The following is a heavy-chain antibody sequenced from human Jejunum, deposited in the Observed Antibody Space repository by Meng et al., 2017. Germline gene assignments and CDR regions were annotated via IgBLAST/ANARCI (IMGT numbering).Heavy chain of an antibody. Sequence: SETLSLTCTVSGDSISSAYYWGWIRQPPGKGLEWIGSIFHSGPTTYNPSLQRRVTLSVDASKNQFSLKLSAVTAADTAVYYCARDSGFDYFDYWGQGALVTVSS. D-gene: IGHD3-10*01. CDR3: ARDSGFDYFDY. CDR1: GDSISSAYY. V-gene: IGHV4-38-2*02. CDR2: IFHSGPT. J-gene: IGHJ4*02.